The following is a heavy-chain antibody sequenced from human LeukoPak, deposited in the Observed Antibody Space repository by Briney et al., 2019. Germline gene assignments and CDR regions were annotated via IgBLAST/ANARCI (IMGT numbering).Heavy chain of an antibody. V-gene: IGHV3-7*03. CDR3: AKYMGAIYYMDV. J-gene: IGHJ6*03. D-gene: IGHD5-12*01. Sequence: PGGSLRLSCAASGFTFSSYWMSWVRQAPGKGLEWVANIKQDGSEKYYVDSVKGRFTISRDNAKNSLYLQMNSLRVEDTAVYYCAKYMGAIYYMDVWGKGTTVTVSS. CDR1: GFTFSSYW. CDR2: IKQDGSEK.